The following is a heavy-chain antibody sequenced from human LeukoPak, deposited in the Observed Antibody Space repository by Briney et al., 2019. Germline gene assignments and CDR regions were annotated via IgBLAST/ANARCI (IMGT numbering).Heavy chain of an antibody. Sequence: GGSLRLSCAASRFTFSSYSMNWVRQAPGKGLEWVSSISSSSSYIYYADSVKGRFTTSRDNAKNSLYLQMNSLRAEDTAVYYCARDPAAVGSADYWGQGTLVTVSS. CDR2: ISSSSSYI. CDR1: RFTFSSYS. J-gene: IGHJ4*02. D-gene: IGHD6-13*01. CDR3: ARDPAAVGSADY. V-gene: IGHV3-21*01.